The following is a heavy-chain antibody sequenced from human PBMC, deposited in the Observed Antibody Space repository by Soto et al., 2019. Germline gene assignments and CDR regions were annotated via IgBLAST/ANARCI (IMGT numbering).Heavy chain of an antibody. CDR2: INTYNGNT. V-gene: IGHV1-18*01. CDR3: AMVDVYVTPSPQDF. CDR1: GYTFTRYG. D-gene: IGHD3-16*01. Sequence: QVQLVQSGAEVKNPGASVKVSCKASGYTFTRYGIGWARQAPGQGLEWMGWINTYNGNTNYAQNVQGRVTLTTDTSTSTAYMELRSLRSTDTAIYYCAMVDVYVTPSPQDFWGQGTTVIVSS. J-gene: IGHJ6*02.